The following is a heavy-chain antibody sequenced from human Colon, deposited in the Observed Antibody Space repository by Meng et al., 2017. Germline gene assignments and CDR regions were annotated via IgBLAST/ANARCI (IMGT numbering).Heavy chain of an antibody. D-gene: IGHD3-22*01. J-gene: IGHJ4*02. CDR1: GPSITASSY. CDR3: AGHVGYYQDY. V-gene: IGHV4-4*02. Sequence: LGSAPVSVVPSVTLSLTWSVVGPSITASSYLSRSRPSPQKGLDGIGQIYHRGDPYYIPSLRVRFTKSVTSPKSQFSLHLTSVPAANTAFYYGAGHVGYYQDYCGQGTLVTVSS. CDR2: IYHRGDP.